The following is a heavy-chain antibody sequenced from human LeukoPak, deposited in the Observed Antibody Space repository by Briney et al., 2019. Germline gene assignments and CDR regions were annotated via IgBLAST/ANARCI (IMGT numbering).Heavy chain of an antibody. CDR1: GGSISSYY. Sequence: SETLSLTCTVSGGSISSYYWSWIRQPAGKGLEWIGRIYTSGSTNYNPSLKSRVTMSVDTCKNQFSLKLSSVTAADTAVYYCAREWVPTPAHSSGYYSLDAFDIWGQGTMVTVSS. D-gene: IGHD3-22*01. CDR2: IYTSGST. J-gene: IGHJ3*02. V-gene: IGHV4-4*07. CDR3: AREWVPTPAHSSGYYSLDAFDI.